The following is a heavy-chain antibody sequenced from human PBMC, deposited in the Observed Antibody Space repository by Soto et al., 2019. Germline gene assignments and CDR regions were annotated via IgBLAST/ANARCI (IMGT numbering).Heavy chain of an antibody. Sequence: QVQLVQSGAEVKRPGASLKVSCKASGYTFRNYDVAWVRRAPGHGLEWMGWISISKGKTYYQESLQGRVTVTMDTGTTTAYMEVRSLRRDATAVYYCARKIYIGNFGLDVWGQGTTVTVSS. CDR1: GYTFRNYD. CDR2: ISISKGKT. D-gene: IGHD3-10*01. CDR3: ARKIYIGNFGLDV. V-gene: IGHV1-18*01. J-gene: IGHJ6*02.